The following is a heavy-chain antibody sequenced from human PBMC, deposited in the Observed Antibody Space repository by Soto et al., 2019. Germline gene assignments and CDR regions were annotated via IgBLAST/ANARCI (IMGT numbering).Heavy chain of an antibody. CDR2: IKQDGSEK. CDR3: ARGYSGYDSNYYYYYMDV. Sequence: GGSLRLSCAASGFTFSSYWMSWVRQAPGKGLEWVANIKQDGSEKYYVDSVKGRFTTSRDNAKNSLYLQMNSLRAEDTAVYYCARGYSGYDSNYYYYYMDVWGKGTTVTVSS. J-gene: IGHJ6*03. CDR1: GFTFSSYW. V-gene: IGHV3-7*01. D-gene: IGHD5-12*01.